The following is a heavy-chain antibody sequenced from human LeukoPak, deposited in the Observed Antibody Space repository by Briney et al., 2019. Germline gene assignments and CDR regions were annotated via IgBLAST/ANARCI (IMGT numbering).Heavy chain of an antibody. CDR3: ARVHVDTAYD. CDR1: GFTFDDFG. D-gene: IGHD5-18*01. V-gene: IGHV3-20*04. J-gene: IGHJ4*02. CDR2: INWDGGSK. Sequence: GGSLRLSCAASGFTFDDFGMSWVRQAPGKGLEWVSVINWDGGSKGYADSVKGRFTISRDNSKNSLYLQMNSLRAEDTALYYCARVHVDTAYDWGQGTLVTVSS.